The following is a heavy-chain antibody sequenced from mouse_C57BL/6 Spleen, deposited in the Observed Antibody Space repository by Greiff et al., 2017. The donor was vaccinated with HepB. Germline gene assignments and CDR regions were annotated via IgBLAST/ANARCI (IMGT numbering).Heavy chain of an antibody. CDR1: GYTFTSYG. CDR3: ARAIFITTVVAEDY. V-gene: IGHV1-81*01. J-gene: IGHJ2*01. D-gene: IGHD1-1*01. CDR2: IYPRSGNT. Sequence: VKLQESGAELARPGASVKLSCKASGYTFTSYGISWVKQRTGQGLEWIGEIYPRSGNTYYNEKFKGKATLTADKSSSTAYMELRSLTSEDSAVYFCARAIFITTVVAEDYWGQGTTLTVSS.